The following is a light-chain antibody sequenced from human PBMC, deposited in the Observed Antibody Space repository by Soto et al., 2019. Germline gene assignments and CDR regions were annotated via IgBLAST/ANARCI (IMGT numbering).Light chain of an antibody. V-gene: IGKV1-6*01. CDR3: LQDYDYPRT. CDR1: QGIRTE. CDR2: AAS. J-gene: IGKJ1*01. Sequence: ATPMTQSPSSLSASVGDRVTIACRASQGIRTELGWYQQKAGEAPMLLIYAASTLQSGVPPRVSGSGSGTDFTLTISSLQPEDFATYYCLQDYDYPRTFGQGTKVEMK.